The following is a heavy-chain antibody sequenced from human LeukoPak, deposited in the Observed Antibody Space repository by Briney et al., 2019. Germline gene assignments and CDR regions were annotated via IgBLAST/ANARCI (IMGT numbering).Heavy chain of an antibody. V-gene: IGHV4-39*01. CDR1: GGSISSSSYY. Sequence: SETLSLTCTVSGGSISSSSYYWGWIRQPPGKGPEWIGSIYYSGSTYYNPSLKSRVTISVDTSKNQFSLKLSSVTAADTAVYYCARHGRFFGYWGQGTLVTVSS. J-gene: IGHJ4*02. CDR2: IYYSGST. CDR3: ARHGRFFGY. D-gene: IGHD3-3*01.